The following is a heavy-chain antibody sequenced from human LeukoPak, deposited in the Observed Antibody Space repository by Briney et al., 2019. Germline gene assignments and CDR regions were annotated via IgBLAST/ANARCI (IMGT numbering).Heavy chain of an antibody. Sequence: SETLSLTCTVSGGSLSSSSYYWGWIRQPPGKGLEWIGSICYSGSTYYNPSLKSRVTISVDTSKNQFSLKLSSVTAADTAVYYCARPLANRHMDVWGKGTTVTVSS. D-gene: IGHD1-14*01. J-gene: IGHJ6*04. CDR1: GGSLSSSSYY. CDR3: ARPLANRHMDV. V-gene: IGHV4-39*01. CDR2: ICYSGST.